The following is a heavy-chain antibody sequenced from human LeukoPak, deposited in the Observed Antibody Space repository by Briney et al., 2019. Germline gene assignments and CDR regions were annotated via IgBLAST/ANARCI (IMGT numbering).Heavy chain of an antibody. CDR1: GYIFTSYW. D-gene: IGHD6-13*01. V-gene: IGHV5-51*01. CDR3: ARPNTYSSSWYSLNY. CDR2: IYPGDSDT. J-gene: IGHJ4*02. Sequence: GESLKTSCKGSGYIFTSYWIGWVRQMPGKGLEWMGIIYPGDSDTRYSPSFQGQVTISADKSISTAYLQWSSLKASDTAMYYCARPNTYSSSWYSLNYWGQGTLVTVSS.